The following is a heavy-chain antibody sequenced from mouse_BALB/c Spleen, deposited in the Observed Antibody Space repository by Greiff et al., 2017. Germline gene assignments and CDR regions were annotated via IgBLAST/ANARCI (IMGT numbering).Heavy chain of an antibody. Sequence: EVKLVESGGGLVQPGGSLKLSCAASGFTFSSYGMSWVRQTPDKRLELVATINSNGGSTYYPDSVKGRFTISRDNAKNTLYLQMSSLKSEDTAMYYCASDSRWYFDVWGAGTTVTVSS. D-gene: IGHD6-1*01. V-gene: IGHV5-6-3*01. CDR3: ASDSRWYFDV. CDR2: INSNGGST. CDR1: GFTFSSYG. J-gene: IGHJ1*01.